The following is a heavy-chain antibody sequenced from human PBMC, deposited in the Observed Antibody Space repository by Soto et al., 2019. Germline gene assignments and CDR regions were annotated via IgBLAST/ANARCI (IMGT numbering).Heavy chain of an antibody. J-gene: IGHJ4*02. CDR3: ARHEWLRLFQWPDY. Sequence: PTDTLSISCARSGGSVSSSRYYWGWFRQPPGKGLEWIGSIYYSGSTYYNPSLKSRVTISVDTSKNQFSLKLSSVTAADTVVYYRARHEWLRLFQWPDYWGQGTLVTVSS. D-gene: IGHD5-12*01. CDR2: IYYSGST. CDR1: GGSVSSSRYY. V-gene: IGHV4-39*01.